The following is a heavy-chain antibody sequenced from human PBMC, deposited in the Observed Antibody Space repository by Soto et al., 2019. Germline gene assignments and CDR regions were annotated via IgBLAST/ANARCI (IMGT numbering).Heavy chain of an antibody. CDR2: IYYSGST. CDR1: GGSISSYY. J-gene: IGHJ5*02. V-gene: IGHV4-59*08. CDR3: ARLGAQEIDP. Sequence: SETLSLTCTFSGGSISSYYWSWIRQPPGKGLEWIGYIYYSGSTNYNPSLKSRVTISVDTSKNQFSLKLSSVTAADTAVYYCARLGAQEIDPWGQGTLVTVS.